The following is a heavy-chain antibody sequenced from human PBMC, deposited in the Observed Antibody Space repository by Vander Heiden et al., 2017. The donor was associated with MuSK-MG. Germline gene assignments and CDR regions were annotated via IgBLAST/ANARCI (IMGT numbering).Heavy chain of an antibody. D-gene: IGHD3-22*01. J-gene: IGHJ4*02. CDR2: ISGSGGST. CDR3: AKSPGYYYDSSGYYSY. CDR1: GFTFSRYA. Sequence: EVRPLESGGGLVQSGGSMRLSRSAYGFTFSRYAMSWVRQAQGKGLEWVAAISGSGGSTYYADSVKGRFTISRDNSKNTLYLQMNSLRAEDTAVYYCAKSPGYYYDSSGYYSYWGQGTLVTVSS. V-gene: IGHV3-23*01.